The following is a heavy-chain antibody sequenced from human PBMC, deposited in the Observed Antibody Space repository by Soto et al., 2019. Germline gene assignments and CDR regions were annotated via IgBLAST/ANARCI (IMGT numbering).Heavy chain of an antibody. V-gene: IGHV4-59*08. CDR1: GSSISSYY. D-gene: IGHD1-20*01. CDR2: IYYSGST. Sequence: SETLSITCTVSGSSISSYYWSWIRQPPEKGLDRIGYIYYSGSTNYNSSLNTRVTISVATSTHQFSLELCAVTASDTSVYYCERLTAGITGTTRLFDYWGQRTLVAVSS. CDR3: ERLTAGITGTTRLFDY. J-gene: IGHJ4*02.